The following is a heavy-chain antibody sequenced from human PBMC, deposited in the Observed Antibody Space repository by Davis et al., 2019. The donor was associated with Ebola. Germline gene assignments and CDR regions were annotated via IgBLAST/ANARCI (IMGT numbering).Heavy chain of an antibody. CDR1: GYSFITHW. CDR3: ARQRCSSTSCPLDH. Sequence: GESLKISCTASGYSFITHWIGWVRQMPGKGLEWMAHLHPGTSDTRYSPSFQGQVTMSASKSINTAYVQLSSLKASDTAMYYCARQRCSSTSCPLDHWGQGTLVTVSS. CDR2: LHPGTSDT. J-gene: IGHJ4*02. V-gene: IGHV5-51*01. D-gene: IGHD2-2*01.